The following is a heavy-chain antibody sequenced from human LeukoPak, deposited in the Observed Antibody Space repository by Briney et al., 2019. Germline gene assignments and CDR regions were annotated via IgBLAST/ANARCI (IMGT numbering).Heavy chain of an antibody. V-gene: IGHV4-61*01. CDR1: GGSVSSGSYY. CDR2: VFYSGST. Sequence: ASEPLSPTCTVSGGSVSSGSYYWSWIRQPPGEGLEWTGDVFYSGSTNYNPSLKSRVTISVDTSKTQFSLKLSSVTAADTAGYYCARDEVVPAAMFVYYGIAVWGKGTTFTVSS. D-gene: IGHD2-2*01. J-gene: IGHJ6*04. CDR3: ARDEVVPAAMFVYYGIAV.